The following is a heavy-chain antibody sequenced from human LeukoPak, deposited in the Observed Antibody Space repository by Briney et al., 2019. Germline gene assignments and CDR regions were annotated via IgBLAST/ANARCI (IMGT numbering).Heavy chain of an antibody. D-gene: IGHD6-19*01. CDR3: ARSKSYSSGWTDFDC. J-gene: IGHJ4*02. V-gene: IGHV3-13*04. CDR2: IGTAGNT. CDR1: GFTFSNHD. Sequence: GGSLRLSCAAFGFTFSNHDMHWVRQPPGKGLELVSVIGTAGNTYYTDSVKGRFTISRENAKNSLYLQMDNLRAEDTAVYYCARSKSYSSGWTDFDCWGQGTLVTVSS.